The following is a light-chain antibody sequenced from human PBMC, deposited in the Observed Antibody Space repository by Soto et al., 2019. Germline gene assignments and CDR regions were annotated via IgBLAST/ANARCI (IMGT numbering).Light chain of an antibody. CDR2: EVT. CDR1: SSDVGGYDH. CDR3: SSDAGNYNYV. V-gene: IGLV2-8*01. Sequence: QSALTQPPSESGSPGQSVTIPCTGTSSDVGGYDHVSWYQQHPGKAPKLMIYEVTKRPAGVPDRFSGSKSGNTASLTVSGLQAEDEADYFCSSDAGNYNYVFGTGTKVTVL. J-gene: IGLJ1*01.